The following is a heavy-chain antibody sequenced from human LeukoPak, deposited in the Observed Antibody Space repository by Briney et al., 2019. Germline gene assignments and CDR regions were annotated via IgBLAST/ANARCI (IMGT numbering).Heavy chain of an antibody. CDR1: GYTFTSYG. CDR2: ISAYNGNT. J-gene: IGHJ4*02. D-gene: IGHD2-21*02. V-gene: IGHV1-18*01. CDR3: ARDQRRLLFPFPHDY. Sequence: ASVKVSCKASGYTFTSYGISWVRRAPGQGLEWMGWISAYNGNTNYAQKLQGRVTMTTDTSTSTAYMELRSLRSDDTAVYYCARDQRRLLFPFPHDYWGQGTLVTVSS.